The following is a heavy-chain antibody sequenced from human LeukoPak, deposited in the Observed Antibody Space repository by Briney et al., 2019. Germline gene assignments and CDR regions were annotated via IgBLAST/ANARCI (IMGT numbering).Heavy chain of an antibody. J-gene: IGHJ4*02. CDR3: AKGDSGFDY. V-gene: IGHV3-23*01. CDR1: GFTFSDYY. D-gene: IGHD1-26*01. Sequence: GGSLRLSCAASGFTFSDYYMSWIRQAPGKGLEWVSAISGSGGSTYYADSVKGRFTISRDNSKNTLYLQMNSLRAEDTAVYYCAKGDSGFDYWGQGTLVTVSS. CDR2: ISGSGGST.